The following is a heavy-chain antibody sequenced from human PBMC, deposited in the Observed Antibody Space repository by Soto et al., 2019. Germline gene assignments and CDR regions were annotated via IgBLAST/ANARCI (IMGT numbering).Heavy chain of an antibody. Sequence: GGSLRLSCAASGFTLSTYDMHWVRQATGKGLEWVAGLSYAGDTYCQGSVKGRFTVSRDNAKNTLYLQMNSLRAEDTAVYYCAKEGLYDILTGYSFFDPVPQQNDAFDIWGQGTMVTVSS. CDR3: AKEGLYDILTGYSFFDPVPQQNDAFDI. CDR2: LSYAGDT. D-gene: IGHD3-9*01. J-gene: IGHJ3*02. CDR1: GFTLSTYD. V-gene: IGHV3-13*01.